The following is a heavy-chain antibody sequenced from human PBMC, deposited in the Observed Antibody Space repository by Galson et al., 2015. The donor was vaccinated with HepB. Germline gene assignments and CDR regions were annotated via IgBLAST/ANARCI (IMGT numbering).Heavy chain of an antibody. J-gene: IGHJ6*03. CDR2: IYYSGST. D-gene: IGHD2-2*01. CDR1: GGSISSGGYY. CDR3: ASLGVVPAAQIGYYYYMDV. V-gene: IGHV4-31*03. Sequence: QVQLQESGPGLVKPSETLSLTCTVSGGSISSGGYYWSWIRQHPGKGLEWIGYIYYSGSTYYNPSLKSRVTISVDTSKNQFSLKLSSVTAADTAVYYCASLGVVPAAQIGYYYYMDVWGKGTTVTVSS.